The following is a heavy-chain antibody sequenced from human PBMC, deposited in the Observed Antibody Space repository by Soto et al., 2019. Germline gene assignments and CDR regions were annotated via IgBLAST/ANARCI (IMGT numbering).Heavy chain of an antibody. CDR3: VRGSWAVGYDH. D-gene: IGHD2-15*01. CDR1: GGSFNYYY. Sequence: PFETLSLTCAVYGGSFNYYYWTWIRQAPGKGLEWIGEIDHSGRTNCNPSVKSRITISEDTSKNQFSLKLNSVTAADTAVYYCVRGSWAVGYDHWGQGTPVTVSS. CDR2: IDHSGRT. J-gene: IGHJ4*02. V-gene: IGHV4-34*01.